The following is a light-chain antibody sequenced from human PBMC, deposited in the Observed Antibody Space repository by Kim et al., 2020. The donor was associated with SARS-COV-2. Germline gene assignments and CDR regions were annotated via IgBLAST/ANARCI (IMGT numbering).Light chain of an antibody. V-gene: IGLV2-8*01. Sequence: GQSITISFTGTSRDVGCYAYVSWYQQYPGKAPRLLISQVTHRPSGVPYRFSGSKSGSTASLTVSGLQADDEADYYCSSYAGGNTVIFGGGTKVTVL. CDR1: SRDVGCYAY. CDR2: QVT. J-gene: IGLJ2*01. CDR3: SSYAGGNTVI.